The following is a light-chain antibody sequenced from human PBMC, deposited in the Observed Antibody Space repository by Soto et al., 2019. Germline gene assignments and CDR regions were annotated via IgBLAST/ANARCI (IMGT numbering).Light chain of an antibody. J-gene: IGKJ4*01. CDR3: QQYTEWPLT. V-gene: IGKV1-5*01. CDR2: DAS. Sequence: IQISQYPSPLSSSLVDRVTITCRASQSISSWLAWYQQKPGKAPKLLIYDASSLESGVPSRFSGSGSGTEFTLTISSLQSEDFAVYYRQQYTEWPLTFGGGTKVDIK. CDR1: QSISSW.